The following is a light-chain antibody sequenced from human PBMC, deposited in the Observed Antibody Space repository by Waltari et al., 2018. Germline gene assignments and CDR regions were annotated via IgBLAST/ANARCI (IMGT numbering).Light chain of an antibody. Sequence: VLTLSPGTLSLSPGERATLPCRASQSLTKRYLAWYQQKPGQAPRLLIYGASSRAAGIPDRFSGSGSGTDFTLTISRLEPEDFAVYYCQQYGSSVLYTFGQGTKLEIK. J-gene: IGKJ2*01. CDR2: GAS. V-gene: IGKV3-20*01. CDR3: QQYGSSVLYT. CDR1: QSLTKRY.